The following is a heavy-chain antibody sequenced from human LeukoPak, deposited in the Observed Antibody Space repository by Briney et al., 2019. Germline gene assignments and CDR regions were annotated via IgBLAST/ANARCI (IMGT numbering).Heavy chain of an antibody. CDR1: GFTFSSHW. CDR2: INSDGSSI. Sequence: GGSLRLSCAASGFTFSSHWMHWVRQAPGKGLMWVSRINSDGSSITYADSVKGRFTISRDNAKNTLYLQMNSLRVEDTAVYYCVREGRVSGYDFDCWGQGTLVPVSS. CDR3: VREGRVSGYDFDC. V-gene: IGHV3-74*03. D-gene: IGHD5-12*01. J-gene: IGHJ4*02.